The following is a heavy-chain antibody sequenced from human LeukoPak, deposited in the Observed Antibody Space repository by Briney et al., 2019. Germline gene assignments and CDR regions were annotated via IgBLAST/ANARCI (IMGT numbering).Heavy chain of an antibody. V-gene: IGHV5-51*01. J-gene: IGHJ6*02. CDR3: AKSLGYCSSTSCTAEISYYYYGMDV. D-gene: IGHD2-2*01. CDR1: GYSFTSYW. Sequence: GESLKISCKGSGYSFTSYWIGWVRQMPGKGLEWMGIIYPGDSDTRYSPSFQGQVTISADKSISTAYLQWSSLKASDTAMYYCAKSLGYCSSTSCTAEISYYYYGMDVWGQGTTVTVSS. CDR2: IYPGDSDT.